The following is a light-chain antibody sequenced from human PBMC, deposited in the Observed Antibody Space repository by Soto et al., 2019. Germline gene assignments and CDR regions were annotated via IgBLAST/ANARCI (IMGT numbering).Light chain of an antibody. CDR3: SSYTSSNTLV. CDR1: SSDVGGYNY. CDR2: EVT. V-gene: IGLV2-14*01. Sequence: QSALTQPASVSGSPGQSITISCTGTSSDVGGYNYVSWYQQHPDKAPKLMIYEVTNRPSGVSNRFSGSKSGNTASLTLSGLQAEDEADYYCSSYTSSNTLVFGTGTKLTVL. J-gene: IGLJ1*01.